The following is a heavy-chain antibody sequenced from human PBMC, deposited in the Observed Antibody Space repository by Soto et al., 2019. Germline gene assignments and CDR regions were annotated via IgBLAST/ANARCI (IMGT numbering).Heavy chain of an antibody. CDR1: GFPFNNYY. Sequence: GGSLRLSCAASGFPFNNYYMTWVRQASGKGLEWVASIKEDGNARYYVDSVRGRFTISRDNAKNSLSLQMNSLRAEDTAVYFCTRGVGGWNYYYAMDVWGPGATVTVSS. CDR2: IKEDGNAR. D-gene: IGHD6-19*01. J-gene: IGHJ6*02. CDR3: TRGVGGWNYYYAMDV. V-gene: IGHV3-7*03.